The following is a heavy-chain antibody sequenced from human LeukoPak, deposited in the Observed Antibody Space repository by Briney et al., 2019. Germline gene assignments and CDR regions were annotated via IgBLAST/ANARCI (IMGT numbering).Heavy chain of an antibody. CDR3: ARDSRSWPRGWFDP. V-gene: IGHV4-34*01. Sequence: SETLSLTCAVYGGSFSGYYWSWIRQPPGKGLEWIGEINHSGSTNYNPYLKSRVTISVDTSKNQFSLMLSSVTAADTAVYYCARDSRSWPRGWFDPWGQGTLVTVSS. J-gene: IGHJ5*02. CDR1: GGSFSGYY. CDR2: INHSGST. D-gene: IGHD6-13*01.